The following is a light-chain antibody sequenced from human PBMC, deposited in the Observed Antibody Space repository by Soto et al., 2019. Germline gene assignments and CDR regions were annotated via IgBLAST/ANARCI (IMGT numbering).Light chain of an antibody. CDR3: QQGSRTLT. V-gene: IGKV1-39*01. Sequence: DIQMTQSPSSLSASVGDRVTITCRASQSIDRYLNWYQQKPGTAPKLLISGASSLRSGVPSRFSGSGYGTDFTLTINSLQPEDFATYYCQQGSRTLTFGGPTKV. CDR1: QSIDRY. CDR2: GAS. J-gene: IGKJ4*01.